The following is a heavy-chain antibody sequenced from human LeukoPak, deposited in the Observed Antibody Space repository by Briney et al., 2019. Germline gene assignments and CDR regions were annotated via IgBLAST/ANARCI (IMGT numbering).Heavy chain of an antibody. D-gene: IGHD5-18*01. CDR2: ISGSAHKI. J-gene: IGHJ4*02. V-gene: IGHV3-23*01. Sequence: GGSLRLSCVASGITFSNYTVSWVRQAPEKGLDWVSVISGSAHKIRYADSVKGRFTISRDNSENIVYLQMNNLRVEDTAVYYCAGRPTGYSSGYIHWGQGTLVTVSS. CDR1: GITFSNYT. CDR3: AGRPTGYSSGYIH.